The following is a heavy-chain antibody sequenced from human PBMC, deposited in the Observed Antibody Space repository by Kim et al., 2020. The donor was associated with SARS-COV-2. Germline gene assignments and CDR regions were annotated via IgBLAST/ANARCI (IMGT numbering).Heavy chain of an antibody. J-gene: IGHJ5*02. CDR1: GFTVSSDY. Sequence: GGSLRITCAVSGFTVSSDYMSWVRQAPGKGLEWVSVIYSGGSTYYADSVKGRFTISRDISKNTLYLQMNSLRDEDTAMYYCARHDWFDPWGQGNLVTV. CDR3: ARHDWFDP. CDR2: IYSGGST. V-gene: IGHV3-66*04.